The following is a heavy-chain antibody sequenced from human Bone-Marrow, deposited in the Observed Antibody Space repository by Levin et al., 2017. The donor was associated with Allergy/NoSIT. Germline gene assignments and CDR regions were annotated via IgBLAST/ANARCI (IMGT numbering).Heavy chain of an antibody. D-gene: IGHD2-8*02. Sequence: SETLSLTCTVSGGSISSGSYYWSWIRQPAGKGLEWIGRIYTSGSTNYNPSLKSRVTISVDTSKNQFSLKLSSVTAADTAVYYCARDPPGGGSNAFDIWGQGTMVTVSS. CDR1: GGSISSGSYY. CDR3: ARDPPGGGSNAFDI. V-gene: IGHV4-61*02. J-gene: IGHJ3*02. CDR2: IYTSGST.